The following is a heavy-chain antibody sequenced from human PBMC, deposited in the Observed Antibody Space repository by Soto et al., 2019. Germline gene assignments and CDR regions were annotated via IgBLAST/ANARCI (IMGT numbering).Heavy chain of an antibody. CDR1: GFTFSSYA. D-gene: IGHD3-3*01. J-gene: IGHJ4*02. CDR3: AKDPSFLKYYDFWSGYYDVGYFDY. V-gene: IGHV3-23*01. CDR2: ISGSGGST. Sequence: PGGSLRLSCAASGFTFSSYAMSWVRQAPGKGLEWVSAISGSGGSTYYADSVKGRFTISRDNSKNTLYLQMNSLRAEDTAVYYCAKDPSFLKYYDFWSGYYDVGYFDYWGQGTLVTVSS.